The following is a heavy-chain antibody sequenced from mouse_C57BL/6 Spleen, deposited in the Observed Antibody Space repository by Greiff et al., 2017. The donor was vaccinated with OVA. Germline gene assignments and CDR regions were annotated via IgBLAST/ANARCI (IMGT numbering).Heavy chain of an antibody. Sequence: VKLVESGPELVKPGASVKISCKASGYAFSSSWMNWVKQRPGKGLEWIGRIYPGDGDTNYNGKFKGKATLTADKSSSTAYMQLSSLTSEDSAVYFCARGGWLRRDFDYWGQGTTLTVSS. CDR2: IYPGDGDT. CDR3: ARGGWLRRDFDY. V-gene: IGHV1-82*01. CDR1: GYAFSSSW. D-gene: IGHD2-2*01. J-gene: IGHJ2*01.